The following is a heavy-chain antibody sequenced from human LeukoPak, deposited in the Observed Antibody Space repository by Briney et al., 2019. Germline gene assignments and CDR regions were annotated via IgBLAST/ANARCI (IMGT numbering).Heavy chain of an antibody. CDR2: ISGSDGSA. D-gene: IGHD4-23*01. Sequence: GGSLRLSCAASGFTFSSYAMSWVRQAPGKGLEWVSAISGSDGSAYYADSVKGRFTISRDNAKNSLYLQINSLRAEDTAVYYCARDTYGGFDYWGQGALVTVSS. J-gene: IGHJ4*02. CDR3: ARDTYGGFDY. CDR1: GFTFSSYA. V-gene: IGHV3-23*01.